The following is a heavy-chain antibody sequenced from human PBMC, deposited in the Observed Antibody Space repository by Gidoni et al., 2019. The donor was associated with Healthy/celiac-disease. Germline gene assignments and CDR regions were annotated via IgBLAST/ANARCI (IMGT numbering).Heavy chain of an antibody. CDR3: AKILGYYGSGSYYNLAGETYYFDY. D-gene: IGHD3-10*01. CDR1: VFTFSSYA. J-gene: IGHJ4*02. CDR2: ISGSGGST. V-gene: IGHV3-23*01. Sequence: EVQLLESGGGLVQPGGSLRLSCAASVFTFSSYAMSWVRQSPGKGLEWVSAISGSGGSTYYADSVKGRFTISRDNSKNTLYLQMNSLRAEDTAVYYCAKILGYYGSGSYYNLAGETYYFDYWGQGTLVTVSS.